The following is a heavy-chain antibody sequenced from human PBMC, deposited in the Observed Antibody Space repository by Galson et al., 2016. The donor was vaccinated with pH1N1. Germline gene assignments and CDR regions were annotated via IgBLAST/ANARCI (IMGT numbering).Heavy chain of an antibody. J-gene: IGHJ3*01. V-gene: IGHV2-5*02. Sequence: PALVKPTQTLTLTCNFSGFSVSSSGMGVGWTRQPPGKGLEWLAVIYWDDDKRYSPSLKSRLTITKDTSKNQVVLKMTNMDPADTATYYCAHREVMITNAFDFWGQGTMVTVSS. CDR2: IYWDDDK. D-gene: IGHD3-16*01. CDR1: GFSVSSSGMG. CDR3: AHREVMITNAFDF.